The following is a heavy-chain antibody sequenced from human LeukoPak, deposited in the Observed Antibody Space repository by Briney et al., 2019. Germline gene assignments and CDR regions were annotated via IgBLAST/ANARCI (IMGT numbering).Heavy chain of an antibody. Sequence: GGSLRLSCAASGFTSSNYWMSWVRQAPGKGLEWVANIKLDGSQKYYVDSVKGRFTISRDNAKNSLYLQMNSLRVEDTAFYYCARDGMGVIKAFDIWGQGTMVTVSS. V-gene: IGHV3-7*05. D-gene: IGHD3-10*01. CDR1: GFTSSNYW. CDR3: ARDGMGVIKAFDI. J-gene: IGHJ3*02. CDR2: IKLDGSQK.